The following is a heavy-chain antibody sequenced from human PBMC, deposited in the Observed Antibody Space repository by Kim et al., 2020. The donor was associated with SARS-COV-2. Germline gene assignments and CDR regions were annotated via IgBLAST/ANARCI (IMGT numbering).Heavy chain of an antibody. J-gene: IGHJ4*03. CDR3: ARRAWGDYYGSGSFDY. V-gene: IGHV4-39*01. CDR2: IYYSGST. CDR1: GGSISSSSYY. Sequence: SETLSLTCTVSGGSISSSSYYWGWIRQPPGKGLEWIGSIYYSGSTYYNPSLKSRVTISVDTSKNQFSLKLSSVTAADTAVYYCARRAWGDYYGSGSFDY. D-gene: IGHD3-10*01.